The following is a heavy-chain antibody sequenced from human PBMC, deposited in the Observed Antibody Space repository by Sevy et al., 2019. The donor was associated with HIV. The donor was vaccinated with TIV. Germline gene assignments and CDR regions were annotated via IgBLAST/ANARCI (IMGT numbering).Heavy chain of an antibody. J-gene: IGHJ4*02. V-gene: IGHV3-30*02. CDR3: AKSASRGSSSSFDH. CDR1: GFVFGSFD. CDR2: IRSDAYRK. D-gene: IGHD6-6*01. Sequence: GGSLRLSCEASGFVFGSFDMIWVRQAPGKGLEWVAFIRSDAYRKMYADSVKGRFTFSRDDSKNMLYLQMDRLGGEDTAVYYCAKSASRGSSSSFDHWGRGSQVTVSS.